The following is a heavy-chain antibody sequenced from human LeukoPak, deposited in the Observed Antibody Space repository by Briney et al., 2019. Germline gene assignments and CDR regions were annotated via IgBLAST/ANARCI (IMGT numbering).Heavy chain of an antibody. Sequence: GASVKVSCKASGYTFTAYYMHWVRQAPGQGLEWMGWINPNSGGTNFAQKFQGWVTMTRDTSISTAYMELSRLRSDDTAVYYCARGYYCSSISCAMYYFDYWGQGTRVPVSS. D-gene: IGHD2-2*01. CDR1: GYTFTAYY. CDR3: ARGYYCSSISCAMYYFDY. CDR2: INPNSGGT. V-gene: IGHV1-2*04. J-gene: IGHJ4*02.